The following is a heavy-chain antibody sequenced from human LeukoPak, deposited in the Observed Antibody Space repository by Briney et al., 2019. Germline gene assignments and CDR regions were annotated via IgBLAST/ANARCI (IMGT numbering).Heavy chain of an antibody. V-gene: IGHV4-34*01. CDR1: GGSFSGYY. CDR3: ARRASSGYFIKLDY. J-gene: IGHJ4*02. CDR2: INHSGST. D-gene: IGHD3-22*01. Sequence: SETLSLTCAVYGGSFSGYYWRWIRQPPGKGLEWIGEINHSGSTNYNPSLKSRVTISVDTSKNQFSLKLSSVTASVTAVYYCARRASSGYFIKLDYWGQATLVTVSP.